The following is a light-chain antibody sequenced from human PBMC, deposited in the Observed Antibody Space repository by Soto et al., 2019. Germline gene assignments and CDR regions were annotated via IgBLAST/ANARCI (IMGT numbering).Light chain of an antibody. CDR3: CSYAGSYTYV. CDR2: HAI. V-gene: IGLV2-11*01. CDR1: SSDVGGYNF. J-gene: IGLJ1*01. Sequence: QSALTQPRSVSGSPGQSVTISCTGTSSDVGGYNFVSWYQQHPGKAPKLMIYHAITRPSGVPDRFSGSKSGDTASLTISGLQAEDEADYYCCSYAGSYTYVFGTGAKVTVL.